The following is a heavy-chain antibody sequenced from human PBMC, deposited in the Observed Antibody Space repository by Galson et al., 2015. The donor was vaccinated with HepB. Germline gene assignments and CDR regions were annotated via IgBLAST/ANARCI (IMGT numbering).Heavy chain of an antibody. J-gene: IGHJ6*02. D-gene: IGHD4-17*01. V-gene: IGHV3-23*01. CDR3: AKITVTTWHYYYYGMDV. Sequence: SLRLSCAASGFTFSSYAMSWVRQAPGKGLEWVSAISGSGGSTYYADSVKGRFTISRDNSKNTLYLQMNSLRAEDTAVYYCAKITVTTWHYYYYGMDVWGQGTTVTVSS. CDR1: GFTFSSYA. CDR2: ISGSGGST.